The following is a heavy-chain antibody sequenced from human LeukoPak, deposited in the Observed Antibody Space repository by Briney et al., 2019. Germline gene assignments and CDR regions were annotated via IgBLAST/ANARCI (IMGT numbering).Heavy chain of an antibody. CDR1: RFTFSSYG. Sequence: GGSLRLSCAASRFTFSSYGMSWVRQAPGKGLEWVSAISGSGGSTYYADSVKGRFTISRDNSKNTLYLQMNSLRAEDTAVYYCAKVLYYYDSSGYYYDPWGQGTLVTVSS. J-gene: IGHJ5*02. V-gene: IGHV3-23*01. D-gene: IGHD3-22*01. CDR3: AKVLYYYDSSGYYYDP. CDR2: ISGSGGST.